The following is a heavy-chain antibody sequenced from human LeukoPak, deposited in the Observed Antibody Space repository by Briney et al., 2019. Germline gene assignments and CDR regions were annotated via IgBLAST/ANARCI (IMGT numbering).Heavy chain of an antibody. D-gene: IGHD6-13*01. CDR3: ARDQSGGAAAEFDY. V-gene: IGHV1-69*04. CDR1: GYTFTSYG. CDR2: IIPILGIA. J-gene: IGHJ4*02. Sequence: GASVKVSCKASGYTFTSYGISWVRQAPGQGLEWMGRIIPILGIANYAQKFQGRVTITADKSTSTAYMELSSLRSEDTAVYYCARDQSGGAAAEFDYWGQGTLVTVSS.